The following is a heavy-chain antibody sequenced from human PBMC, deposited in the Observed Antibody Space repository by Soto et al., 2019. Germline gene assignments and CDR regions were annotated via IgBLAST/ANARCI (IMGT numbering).Heavy chain of an antibody. CDR2: ISYDGSVK. D-gene: IGHD1-20*01. CDR1: GFTFSNYG. J-gene: IGHJ5*02. CDR3: VVTLLYNNRAYGRHH. V-gene: IGHV3-30*03. Sequence: QVQLVESGGGVVQPGRSLRLSCAASGFTFSNYGMHWVRQAPGKGIEWVAVISYDGSVKFYADSVKGRFTISTDNSKNMPYLQMHSLRAEDTAVHYFVVTLLYNNRAYGRHHWGQGTLVTVSS.